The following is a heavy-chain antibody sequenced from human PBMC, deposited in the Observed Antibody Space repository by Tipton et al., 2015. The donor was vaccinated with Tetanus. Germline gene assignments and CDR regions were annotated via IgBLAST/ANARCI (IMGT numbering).Heavy chain of an antibody. CDR2: ISSSGSTI. Sequence: LSLTCAASGFTFSSYEMNWVRQAPGKGLEWVSYISSSGSTIYYADSVKGRFTISRDNAKNSLYLQMNSLRAEDTAVYYCAGERRDAFDIWGQGTMVTVSS. CDR3: AGERRDAFDI. D-gene: IGHD1-1*01. V-gene: IGHV3-48*03. CDR1: GFTFSSYE. J-gene: IGHJ3*02.